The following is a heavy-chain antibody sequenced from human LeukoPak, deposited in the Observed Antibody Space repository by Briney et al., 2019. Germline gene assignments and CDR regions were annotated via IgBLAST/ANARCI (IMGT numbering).Heavy chain of an antibody. D-gene: IGHD6-6*01. V-gene: IGHV4-59*01. J-gene: IGHJ6*03. CDR2: IYYSGST. CDR3: ARVEGSSSSYYYYYMDV. CDR1: GGSISSYY. Sequence: SETLSLTCTVSGGSISSYYRSWIRQPPGKGLEWIGYIYYSGSTNYNPSLKSRVTISVDTSKNQFSLKLSSVTAADTAVYYCARVEGSSSSYYYYYMDVWGKGTTVTVSS.